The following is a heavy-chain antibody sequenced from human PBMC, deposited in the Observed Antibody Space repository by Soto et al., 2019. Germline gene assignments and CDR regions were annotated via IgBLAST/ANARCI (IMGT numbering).Heavy chain of an antibody. V-gene: IGHV4-39*01. Sequence: SETLSLTCTVSGGSISSSSYYWGWIRQPPGKGLEWIGSIYYSGSTYYNPSLKSRVTISVDTSKNQFSLKLSSVTAADTAVYYCARMDRRFELLLLDYWGQGTQVT. CDR2: IYYSGST. D-gene: IGHD3-10*01. J-gene: IGHJ4*02. CDR1: GGSISSSSYY. CDR3: ARMDRRFELLLLDY.